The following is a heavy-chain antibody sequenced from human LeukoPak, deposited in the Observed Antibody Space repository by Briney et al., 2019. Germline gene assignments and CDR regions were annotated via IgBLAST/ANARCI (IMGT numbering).Heavy chain of an antibody. CDR2: IYYSGST. D-gene: IGHD3-9*01. V-gene: IGHV4-59*01. J-gene: IGHJ3*02. CDR3: ARSYDRILFDI. Sequence: KPSETLSLTCTVSGGSISSYYWSWIRQPPGKGLEWTGYIYYSGSTNYNPSLKSRVTISVDTSKNQFSLKLSSVTAADTAVYYCARSYDRILFDIWGQGTMVTVSS. CDR1: GGSISSYY.